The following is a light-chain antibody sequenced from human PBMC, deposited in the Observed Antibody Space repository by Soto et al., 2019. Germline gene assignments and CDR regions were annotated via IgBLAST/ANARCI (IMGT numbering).Light chain of an antibody. V-gene: IGLV2-23*02. CDR1: SSDVGSYNL. CDR2: EVS. CDR3: CSYAGSSTYYV. J-gene: IGLJ1*01. Sequence: QSALTQPASVSGSPGQSITISCTGTSSDVGSYNLVSWYQQHPGKAPKLMIYEVSKRPSGVSNRFSGSKSGNTASLTISGRQDEDEADSYCCSYAGSSTYYVFGPGTKVTVL.